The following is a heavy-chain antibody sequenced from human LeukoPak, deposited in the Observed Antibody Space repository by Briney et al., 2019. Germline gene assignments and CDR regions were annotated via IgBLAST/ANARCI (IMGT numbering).Heavy chain of an antibody. Sequence: SETLSLTCTASGYSISSDYYWGWIRQPTGKGLEWTGSIYHSGSTYYNPSLKSRVTISVDTSKNQFSLKLSSVTAADTAVYYCARAPPGYSYGYGRDGYPYYFDYWGQGTLVTVSS. CDR2: IYHSGST. D-gene: IGHD5-18*01. V-gene: IGHV4-38-2*02. CDR3: ARAPPGYSYGYGRDGYPYYFDY. J-gene: IGHJ4*02. CDR1: GYSISSDYY.